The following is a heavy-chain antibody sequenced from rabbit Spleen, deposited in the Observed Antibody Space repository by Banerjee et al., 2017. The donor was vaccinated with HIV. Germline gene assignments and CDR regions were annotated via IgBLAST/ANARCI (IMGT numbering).Heavy chain of an antibody. V-gene: IGHV1S40*01. CDR2: IYGGGGKTT. D-gene: IGHD4-1*01. J-gene: IGHJ4*01. CDR3: ARDLAGVIGWNFYL. CDR1: GVSFSSNYY. Sequence: QSLEESGGDLVKPGASLTLTCTASGVSFSSNYYMCWVRQAPGKGLEWIGCIYGGGGKTTYYANWAKGRFTITKSSSTTVTLQMTSLTAADTATYFCARDLAGVIGWNFYLWGPGTLVTVS.